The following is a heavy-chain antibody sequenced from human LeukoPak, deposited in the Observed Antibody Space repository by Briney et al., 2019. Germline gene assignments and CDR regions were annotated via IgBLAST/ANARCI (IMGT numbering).Heavy chain of an antibody. Sequence: SETLSLTCAVYGGSFSGYYWSWIRQPPGKGLEWIGEINHSGSTNYNPSLKSRVTISVDTSKNQFSLKLSSVTAADTAVYYCARGLGSSWPHYRGQGTLVTVSS. CDR3: ARGLGSSWPHY. D-gene: IGHD6-13*01. CDR1: GGSFSGYY. V-gene: IGHV4-34*01. J-gene: IGHJ4*02. CDR2: INHSGST.